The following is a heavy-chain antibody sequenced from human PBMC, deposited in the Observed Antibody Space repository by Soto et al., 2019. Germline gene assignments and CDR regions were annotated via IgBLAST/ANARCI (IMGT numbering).Heavy chain of an antibody. Sequence: GGSLRLSCAASGFTFSSYGMHWVRQAPGKGLEWVAVISYDGSNKYYADSVKGRFTISRDNSKNTLYLQMNRLRAEDTAVYYCARGYASSGWPPGFDYWGHGTLVTVSS. CDR1: GFTFSSYG. J-gene: IGHJ4*01. CDR3: ARGYASSGWPPGFDY. V-gene: IGHV3-30*03. D-gene: IGHD6-19*01. CDR2: ISYDGSNK.